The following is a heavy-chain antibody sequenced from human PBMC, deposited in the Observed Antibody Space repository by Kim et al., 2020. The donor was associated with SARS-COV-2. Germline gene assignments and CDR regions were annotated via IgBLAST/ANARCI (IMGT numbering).Heavy chain of an antibody. D-gene: IGHD6-13*01. J-gene: IGHJ5*02. Sequence: GGSLRLSCAASGFTFSSYAMHWVRQAPGKGLEYVSAISSNGGSTYYANSVKGRFTISRDNSKNTLYLQMGSLRAEDMAVYYCARGRGSSSWGNWFDPWGQGTLVTVSP. CDR3: ARGRGSSSWGNWFDP. V-gene: IGHV3-64*01. CDR1: GFTFSSYA. CDR2: ISSNGGST.